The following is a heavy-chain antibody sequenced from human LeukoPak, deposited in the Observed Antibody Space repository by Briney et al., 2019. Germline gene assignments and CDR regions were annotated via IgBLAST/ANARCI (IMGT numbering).Heavy chain of an antibody. D-gene: IGHD3-3*01. Sequence: GGSLRLSFAASGFTFSSYAMSWVRQAPGKGLEWVSAISGSGGSTYYADSVKGRFTISRDNSKNTLYLQMNSLRAEDTAVYYCAKDPTRTITIFGVVPPFNGWGQGTLVTVSS. J-gene: IGHJ4*02. CDR3: AKDPTRTITIFGVVPPFNG. CDR2: ISGSGGST. CDR1: GFTFSSYA. V-gene: IGHV3-23*01.